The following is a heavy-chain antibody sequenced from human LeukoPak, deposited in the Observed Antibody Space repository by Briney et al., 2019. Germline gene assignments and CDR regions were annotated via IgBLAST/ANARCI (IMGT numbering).Heavy chain of an antibody. J-gene: IGHJ4*02. Sequence: SETLSLTCTVSGASISSGSYYWSWIRQPAGKGLEWIGRIYTTGSTNYNPSLKSRVTISVDTSENQFSLNLSSVTAADTAVYYCARVGDGLFDYWGQGTLVTVSS. CDR1: GASISSGSYY. CDR3: ARVGDGLFDY. CDR2: IYTTGST. D-gene: IGHD1-26*01. V-gene: IGHV4-61*02.